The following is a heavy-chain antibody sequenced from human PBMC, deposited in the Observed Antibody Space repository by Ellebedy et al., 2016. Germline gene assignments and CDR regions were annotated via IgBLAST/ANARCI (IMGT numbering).Heavy chain of an antibody. CDR3: ARHETRGRYSGYQNWFDP. J-gene: IGHJ5*02. Sequence: SETLSLTXTVSGGSISSGGYYWSWIRQHPGKGLEWIGYIYYSGSTYYNPSLKSRVTISVDTSKNQFSLKLSSVTAADTAVYYCARHETRGRYSGYQNWFDPWGQGTLVTVSS. CDR2: IYYSGST. V-gene: IGHV4-31*03. D-gene: IGHD5-12*01. CDR1: GGSISSGGYY.